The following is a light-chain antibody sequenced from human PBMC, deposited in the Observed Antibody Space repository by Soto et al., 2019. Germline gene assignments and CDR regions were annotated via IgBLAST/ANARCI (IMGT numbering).Light chain of an antibody. J-gene: IGLJ2*01. CDR2: GNS. CDR1: SSNIGAGYD. Sequence: QSVLTQPPSVSGSPGQRVTISCTGSSSNIGAGYDVHWYQQHPGTAPNLLIYGNSNRPSGVPDRFSGSKSGTSASLAITRLQAEDEADYYCQSYDSSLSVVFGGGTKVTVL. CDR3: QSYDSSLSVV. V-gene: IGLV1-40*01.